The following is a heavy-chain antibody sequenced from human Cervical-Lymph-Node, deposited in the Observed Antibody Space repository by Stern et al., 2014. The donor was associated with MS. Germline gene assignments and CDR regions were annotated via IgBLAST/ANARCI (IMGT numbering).Heavy chain of an antibody. V-gene: IGHV3-9*01. J-gene: IGHJ6*02. Sequence: EVQLVESGGGLVQPGRSLRLSCAGSRFNFDDYAMHWVRQAPGRGLEWVSSISWNRWSMEYADSVQGRFTISRDNAKNSLYLQMDSLRVEDTAIYYCAKDISSGRWEAQYYYGMDVWGQGTTVTVSS. CDR1: RFNFDDYA. CDR3: AKDISSGRWEAQYYYGMDV. CDR2: ISWNRWSM. D-gene: IGHD6-19*01.